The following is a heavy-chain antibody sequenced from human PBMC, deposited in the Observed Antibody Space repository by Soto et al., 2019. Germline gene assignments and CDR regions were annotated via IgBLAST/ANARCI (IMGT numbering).Heavy chain of an antibody. Sequence: ASVKVSCKASGYTFTSYDINWVRQATGQGLEWMGWMNPNSGNTGYAQKFQGRGTMTRNTSISAACMGLSSLRSEGAAVYYCARGLPLSCYGCVLGSYRDGPYAFEIWGQGTMVIV. CDR2: MNPNSGNT. CDR1: GYTFTSYD. CDR3: ARGLPLSCYGCVLGSYRDGPYAFEI. V-gene: IGHV1-8*01. D-gene: IGHD3-16*02. J-gene: IGHJ3*02.